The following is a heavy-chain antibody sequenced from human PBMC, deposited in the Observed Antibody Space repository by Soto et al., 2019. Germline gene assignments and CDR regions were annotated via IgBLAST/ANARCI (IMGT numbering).Heavy chain of an antibody. Sequence: PGGSLRLSCAASGFTFSSYSMNWVRQAPGKGLEWVSSISSSSSYIHYADSVKDRFTISRDNSKNSLYLKMNSLRAEDTSVYYCARDGAQSIAARHGIYAFDIWGQGTMVTVSS. CDR3: ARDGAQSIAARHGIYAFDI. CDR1: GFTFSSYS. J-gene: IGHJ3*02. D-gene: IGHD6-6*01. CDR2: ISSSSSYI. V-gene: IGHV3-21*01.